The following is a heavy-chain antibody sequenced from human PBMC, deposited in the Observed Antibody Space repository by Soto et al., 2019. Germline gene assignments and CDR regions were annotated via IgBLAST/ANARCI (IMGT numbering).Heavy chain of an antibody. CDR3: ARDRFIGVAVAGFDY. CDR2: ISAYNGNT. V-gene: IGHV1-18*01. J-gene: IGHJ4*02. D-gene: IGHD6-19*01. Sequence: GASVKVSCKASGYTFTSYGISWVRQAPGQGLEWMGWISAYNGNTNYAQKLQGRVTMTTDTSTSTAYMELRSLRSDDTAVYYCARDRFIGVAVAGFDYWGQGTPVTVSS. CDR1: GYTFTSYG.